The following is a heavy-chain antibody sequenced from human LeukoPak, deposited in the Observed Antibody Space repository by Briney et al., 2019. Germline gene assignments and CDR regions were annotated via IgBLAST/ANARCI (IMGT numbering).Heavy chain of an antibody. J-gene: IGHJ4*02. Sequence: SETLSLTCAVSGGSISSGNWWSWVRQPPGKGLEWIGEILHSGSTNYNPSLKSRVTMSVDKSKNQFSLKLSSVTAADAAVYYCATSSPAHDYWGQGTLVTVSS. V-gene: IGHV4-4*02. CDR2: ILHSGST. CDR1: GGSISSGNW. CDR3: ATSSPAHDY.